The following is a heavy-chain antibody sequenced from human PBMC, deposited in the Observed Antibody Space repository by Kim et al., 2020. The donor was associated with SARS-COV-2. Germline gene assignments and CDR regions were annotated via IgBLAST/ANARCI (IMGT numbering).Heavy chain of an antibody. D-gene: IGHD6-13*01. CDR3: ARGAVHIAAAVNRLCDY. Sequence: VKGRFTISRDNSKNTLYLQMNSLRAEDTAVYYCARGAVHIAAAVNRLCDYWGQGTLVTVSS. V-gene: IGHV3-30*07. J-gene: IGHJ4*02.